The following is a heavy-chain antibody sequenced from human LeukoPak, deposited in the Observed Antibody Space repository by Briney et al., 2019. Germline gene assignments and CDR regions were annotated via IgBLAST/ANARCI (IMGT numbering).Heavy chain of an antibody. D-gene: IGHD6-19*01. CDR3: ARGYSSGLFFGF. J-gene: IGHJ4*02. CDR2: VYYTGST. CDR1: GGSISSFF. Sequence: ASETLSLTCTVSGGSISSFFWSWIRQPPGKGLEWIGCVYYTGSTNYNPSLKSRVTISLDTSKSQFSLKLSSVTAADTAVYYCARGYSSGLFFGFWGQGTLVTVSS. V-gene: IGHV4-59*01.